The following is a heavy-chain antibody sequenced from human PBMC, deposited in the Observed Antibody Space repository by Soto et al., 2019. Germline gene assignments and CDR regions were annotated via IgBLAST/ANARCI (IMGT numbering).Heavy chain of an antibody. CDR2: TRYSGST. Sequence: SETLSLTCTVSGGSFSTYYWSWIRQPPGKALEWIAYTRYSGSTTYNPSLKSRVTISIDTSKNQFSLKLSSVAAADTALYYCARHDTRGGAFDIWGQGTMVTVSS. D-gene: IGHD3-16*01. CDR3: ARHDTRGGAFDI. CDR1: GGSFSTYY. V-gene: IGHV4-59*08. J-gene: IGHJ3*02.